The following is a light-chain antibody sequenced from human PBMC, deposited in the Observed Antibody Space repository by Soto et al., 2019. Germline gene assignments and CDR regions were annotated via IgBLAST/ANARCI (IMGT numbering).Light chain of an antibody. V-gene: IGKV3-20*01. Sequence: EIVLTQSPGTLSLSPGESATLSCRASESVSRNYLAWHQQKPGQTPRLLIYGASSRATGIPDRFSGSGSGTDFTLTISRLEPEDFAVYYCQQHGSSPITFGQGTRLEIK. CDR1: ESVSRNY. CDR2: GAS. CDR3: QQHGSSPIT. J-gene: IGKJ5*01.